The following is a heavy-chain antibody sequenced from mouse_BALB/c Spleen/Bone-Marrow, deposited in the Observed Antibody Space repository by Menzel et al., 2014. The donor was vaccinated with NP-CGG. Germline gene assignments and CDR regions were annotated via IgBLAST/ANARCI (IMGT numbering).Heavy chain of an antibody. V-gene: IGHV1-80*01. Sequence: ESGAELVRPGSSVKISCKASGYAFSSYWMNWVRQRPGQGLEWIGQIYTGDGDTNYNGKFKGKATLTADRSSSTAYMQLSSLTSEESAVYFCARTPWFAYWGQGTLVTVSA. CDR3: ARTPWFAY. CDR2: IYTGDGDT. J-gene: IGHJ3*01. CDR1: GYAFSSYW.